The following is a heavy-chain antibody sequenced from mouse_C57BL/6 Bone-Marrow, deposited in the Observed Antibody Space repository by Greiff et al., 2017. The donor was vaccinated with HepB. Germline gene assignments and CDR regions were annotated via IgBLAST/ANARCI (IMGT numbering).Heavy chain of an antibody. CDR2: ISNLAYSI. D-gene: IGHD2-1*01. CDR3: ARLDYGNYLFDY. CDR1: GFTFSDYG. J-gene: IGHJ2*01. Sequence: EVKLVESGGGLVQPGGSLKLSCAASGFTFSDYGMAWVRQAPRKGPEWVAFISNLAYSIYYADTLTGRFTISRENAKNTLYLEMSSLRSEDTAMYYCARLDYGNYLFDYWGQGTTLTVSS. V-gene: IGHV5-15*01.